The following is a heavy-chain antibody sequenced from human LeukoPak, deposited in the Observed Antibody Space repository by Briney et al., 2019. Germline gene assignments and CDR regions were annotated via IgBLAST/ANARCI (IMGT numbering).Heavy chain of an antibody. CDR3: ARDVRGDYYYYYMDV. Sequence: GASVKVSCKASGYTFTGYYMHWVRQAPGQGLEWMGWINPNSGGTNYAQKFQGRVTMTRDTSISTAYMELSRLRSDDTAVYYCARDVRGDYYYYYMDVWGKGTTVTISS. J-gene: IGHJ6*03. CDR1: GYTFTGYY. V-gene: IGHV1-2*02. CDR2: INPNSGGT.